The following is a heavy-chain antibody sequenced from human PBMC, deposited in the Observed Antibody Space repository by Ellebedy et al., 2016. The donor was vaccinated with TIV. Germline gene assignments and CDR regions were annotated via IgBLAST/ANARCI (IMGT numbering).Heavy chain of an antibody. Sequence: GESLKISXASSGFTFNFYAMNCVRQAPGKGLEWVAAVSPSGDTSYYTDSVKGRFTVSRDNFKNTLFLQMSSLRAEDTAVYFCAKDSMAGYPYFGLDVWGQGTTVTVSS. CDR1: GFTFNFYA. J-gene: IGHJ6*02. V-gene: IGHV3-23*01. D-gene: IGHD3-9*01. CDR2: VSPSGDTS. CDR3: AKDSMAGYPYFGLDV.